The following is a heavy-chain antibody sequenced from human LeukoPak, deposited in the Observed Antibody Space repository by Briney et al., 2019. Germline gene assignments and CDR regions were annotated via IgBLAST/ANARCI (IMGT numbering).Heavy chain of an antibody. J-gene: IGHJ5*02. Sequence: ASVKVSCKVSGYTLTELSMHWVRQAPGKGLEWMRGFDPEDGETIYAQKFQGRVTMTEDTSTDTAYMELSSLRSEDTAVYYCATTGYCSGGSCRLYWFDPWGQGTPVTVSS. CDR1: GYTLTELS. CDR2: FDPEDGET. V-gene: IGHV1-24*01. D-gene: IGHD2-15*01. CDR3: ATTGYCSGGSCRLYWFDP.